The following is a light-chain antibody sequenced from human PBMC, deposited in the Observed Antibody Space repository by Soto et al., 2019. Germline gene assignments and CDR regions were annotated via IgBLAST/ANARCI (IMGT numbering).Light chain of an antibody. CDR2: EDY. Sequence: QSVLTQPASVSGSPGQSITISCTGTSSDVGRYERVSWYQRHPGKAPKLLIYEDYRRPSRISNRFSGSKSGNTASLTISGLQADDEADYFCGSYAGSGVFVVFGGGTKLAVL. CDR3: GSYAGSGVFVV. V-gene: IGLV2-23*02. J-gene: IGLJ2*01. CDR1: SSDVGRYER.